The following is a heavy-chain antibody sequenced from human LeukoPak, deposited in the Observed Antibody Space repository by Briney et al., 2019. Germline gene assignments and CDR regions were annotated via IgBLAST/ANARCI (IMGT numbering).Heavy chain of an antibody. CDR2: ISSSSGYK. CDR1: GFTFSSYT. Sequence: GGSLRLSCAASGFTFSSYTTHWVRQAPGKGLEWISSISSSSGYKYYADSVKGRFTISRDNAKNSLFLQMNSLRAEDTAVYYCARNFDYWGQGTLVTVSS. J-gene: IGHJ4*02. V-gene: IGHV3-21*01. CDR3: ARNFDY.